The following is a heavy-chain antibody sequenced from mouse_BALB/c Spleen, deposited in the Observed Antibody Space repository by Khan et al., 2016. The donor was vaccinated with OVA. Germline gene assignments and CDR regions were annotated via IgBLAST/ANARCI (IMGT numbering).Heavy chain of an antibody. CDR2: VSTGGSYT. Sequence: EVQLQESGGDLVKPGGSLKLSCAASGFTFSTYGMSWVRQTPDNRLEWVATVSTGGSYTYYPDSVKGRFTISRDNAKDTLYLQMDSLKSEDTAMFYCARLAYYYDSEGFAYWGQGTLVTVSA. D-gene: IGHD1-1*01. CDR1: GFTFSTYG. V-gene: IGHV5-6*01. CDR3: ARLAYYYDSEGFAY. J-gene: IGHJ3*01.